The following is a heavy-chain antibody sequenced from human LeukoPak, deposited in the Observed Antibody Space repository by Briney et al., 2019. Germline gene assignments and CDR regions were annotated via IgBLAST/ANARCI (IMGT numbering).Heavy chain of an antibody. D-gene: IGHD6-13*01. CDR3: ARQPYSSSWYGDYFDY. J-gene: IGHJ4*02. CDR2: IRYDGNNK. V-gene: IGHV3-30*02. CDR1: GFTFSSYG. Sequence: GSLRLSCAASGFTFSSYGMHWVRQAPGKGLEWVAFIRYDGNNKYYADSVKGRFTVSRDNSKNSLYLQMNSLRTEDTAVYYCARQPYSSSWYGDYFDYWGQGTLVTVSS.